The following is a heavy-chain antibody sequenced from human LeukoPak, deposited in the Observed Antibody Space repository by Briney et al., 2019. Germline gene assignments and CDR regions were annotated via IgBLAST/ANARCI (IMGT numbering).Heavy chain of an antibody. V-gene: IGHV4-34*01. CDR2: INHSGST. J-gene: IGHJ4*02. CDR1: GGSFSGYY. Sequence: PSETLSLTCAVYGGSFSGYYWSWIRQPPGKGLEWIGEINHSGSTNYNPSLKSRVTISVDTSKNQFSLKLSSVTAADTAVYYCARHVWVKGITLGGFHDLPARGANFDYWGQGTLVTVSS. D-gene: IGHD3-16*01. CDR3: ARHVWVKGITLGGFHDLPARGANFDY.